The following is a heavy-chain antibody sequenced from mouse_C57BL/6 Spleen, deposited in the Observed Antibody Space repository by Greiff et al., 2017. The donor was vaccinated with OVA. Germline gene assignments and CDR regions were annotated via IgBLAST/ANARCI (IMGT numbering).Heavy chain of an antibody. J-gene: IGHJ2*01. CDR1: GYTFTDYY. D-gene: IGHD1-1*01. V-gene: IGHV1-26*01. CDR2: INPNNGGT. Sequence: EVQLQESGPELVKPGASVKISCKASGYTFTDYYMNWVKQSHGKSLEWIGDINPNNGGTSYNQKFKGKATLTVDKSSSTAYMELRSLTSEDSAVYYCARRGPYGSSYPFFDYWGQGTTLTVSS. CDR3: ARRGPYGSSYPFFDY.